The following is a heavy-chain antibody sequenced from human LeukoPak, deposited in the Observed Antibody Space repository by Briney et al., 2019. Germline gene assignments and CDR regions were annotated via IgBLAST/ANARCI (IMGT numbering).Heavy chain of an antibody. CDR1: GDSVSINSAA. V-gene: IGHV6-1*01. CDR3: ARDQVGSSGPRLFDY. Sequence: SQTLSLTCAISGDSVSINSAAWNWLRQSPTRGLEWLGSTYYRSKWYNDYAGSGKSPITINPDTSKNPFSLQLNSVTPEDTAVYYCARDQVGSSGPRLFDYWGQGTLVTVSS. CDR2: TYYRSKWYN. J-gene: IGHJ4*02. D-gene: IGHD6-19*01.